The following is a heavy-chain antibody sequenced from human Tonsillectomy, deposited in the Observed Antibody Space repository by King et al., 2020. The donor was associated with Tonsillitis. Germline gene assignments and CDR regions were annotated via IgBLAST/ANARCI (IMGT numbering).Heavy chain of an antibody. CDR1: GFTFSSYA. Sequence: VQLVESGGGLVQRGGSLRLSCAASGFTFSSYAMSWVRQAPGKGLEWVSAISGSGDSTYYANSVRGRFTISRDNSRKAVYLQLSSLRAEDTALYYYAKLMYSSGCYGTSGFDPWGQGALVTVSS. CDR3: AKLMYSSGCYGTSGFDP. CDR2: ISGSGDST. V-gene: IGHV3-23*04. D-gene: IGHD6-25*01. J-gene: IGHJ5*02.